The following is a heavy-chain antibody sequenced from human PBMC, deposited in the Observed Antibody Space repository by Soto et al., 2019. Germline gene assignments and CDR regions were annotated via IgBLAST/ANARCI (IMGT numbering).Heavy chain of an antibody. J-gene: IGHJ4*02. CDR3: AREGIRDVWSGYSYY. CDR2: IKSKTDGGTT. CDR1: GFTFSNAW. D-gene: IGHD3-3*01. Sequence: EVQLVESGGGLVKPGGSLRLSCAASGFTFSNAWMNWVRQAPGKGLEWVGRIKSKTDGGTTDYGAPVKGRFTISRDDSKNTLYLQMNSLEIEDTAVYYCAREGIRDVWSGYSYYWGQGTLVNVSS. V-gene: IGHV3-15*07.